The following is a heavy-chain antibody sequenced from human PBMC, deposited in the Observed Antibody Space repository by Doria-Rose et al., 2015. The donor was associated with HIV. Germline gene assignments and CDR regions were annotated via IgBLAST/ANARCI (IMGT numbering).Heavy chain of an antibody. CDR2: IKQDGSEK. Sequence: VQLVPSGVGLVQPGGSLRLSCAASGFTFSSYWMSWVRQAPGKGLEWVANIKQDGSEKYYVDSVKGRFTISRDNAKNSLYLQMNSLRAEDTAVYYCARDAGDYNFWSGYYSRYWYFDLGGRGTLVTVYS. V-gene: IGHV3-7*01. D-gene: IGHD3-3*01. J-gene: IGHJ2*01. CDR3: ARDAGDYNFWSGYYSRYWYFDL. CDR1: GFTFSSYW.